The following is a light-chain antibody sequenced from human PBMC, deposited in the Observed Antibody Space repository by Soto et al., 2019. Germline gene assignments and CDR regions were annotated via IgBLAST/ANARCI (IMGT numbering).Light chain of an antibody. Sequence: QSALTQPASVSGSPGQSLTISCTGTTSDIGFYDYVSWYQQYPGKAPKLIIYEVTIRLSGISYRFSGSKSGYTASLTISGLRDEDEADYYCSSYSTSCFYFFGSGTKLTVL. CDR2: EVT. J-gene: IGLJ1*01. CDR1: TSDIGFYDY. CDR3: SSYSTSCFYF. V-gene: IGLV2-14*03.